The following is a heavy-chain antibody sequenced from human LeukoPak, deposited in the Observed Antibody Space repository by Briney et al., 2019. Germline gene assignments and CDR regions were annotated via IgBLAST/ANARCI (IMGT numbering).Heavy chain of an antibody. J-gene: IGHJ4*02. CDR3: AITFGGVIAMGLDY. D-gene: IGHD3-16*02. CDR2: ISGSGGST. Sequence: PGGSLRLSCAASGFTFSSYAMSWVRQAPGKGLEWVSAISGSGGSTYYADSVQGRFTISRDNSKNTLYLQMNSLRAEDTAVYYCAITFGGVIAMGLDYWGQGTLVTVSS. CDR1: GFTFSSYA. V-gene: IGHV3-23*01.